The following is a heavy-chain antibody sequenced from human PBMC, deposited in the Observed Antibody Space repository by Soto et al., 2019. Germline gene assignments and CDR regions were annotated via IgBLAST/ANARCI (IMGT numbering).Heavy chain of an antibody. V-gene: IGHV1-58*01. D-gene: IGHD2-2*01. Sequence: SVKVSCKASGFTFTSSAVQWVRQARGQRLEWIGWIVVGSGNTNYAQKFQERVTITRDMSTSTAYMELSSLRSEDTAVYYCAAVGDQLLSYYYYYGMDVWGQGTTVTVSS. CDR3: AAVGDQLLSYYYYYGMDV. CDR2: IVVGSGNT. CDR1: GFTFTSSA. J-gene: IGHJ6*02.